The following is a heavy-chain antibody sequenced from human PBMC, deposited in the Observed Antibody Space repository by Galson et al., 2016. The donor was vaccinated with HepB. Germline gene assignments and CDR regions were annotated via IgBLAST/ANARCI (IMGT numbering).Heavy chain of an antibody. CDR1: GFTYGIYW. V-gene: IGHV3-7*04. J-gene: IGHJ4*02. Sequence: SLRLSCAVSGFTYGIYWMSWVRQAPGKGLEWVANIAQDGSEEYYVDSVKGRFAISRDNAHNSLYLQMNSLRAEDAAVYYCVGDYWGPDDYWGRGTLVTVSS. CDR2: IAQDGSEE. CDR3: VGDYWGPDDY. D-gene: IGHD7-27*01.